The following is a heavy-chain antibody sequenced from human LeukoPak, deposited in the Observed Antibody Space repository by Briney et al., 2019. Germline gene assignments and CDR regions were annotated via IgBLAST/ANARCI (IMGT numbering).Heavy chain of an antibody. D-gene: IGHD1-26*01. CDR3: ARDLSPARDLSPTTSLYYDAFDI. CDR2: ISSSSSYI. Sequence: GGSLRLSCAASGFTFSSYSMNWVRQAPGKGLEWVSSISSSSSYIYYADSVKGRFTISRDNAKNSLYRQMNSLKAEDTAIYYCARDLSPARDLSPTTSLYYDAFDIWGQGTTVTVSS. CDR1: GFTFSSYS. V-gene: IGHV3-21*01. J-gene: IGHJ3*02.